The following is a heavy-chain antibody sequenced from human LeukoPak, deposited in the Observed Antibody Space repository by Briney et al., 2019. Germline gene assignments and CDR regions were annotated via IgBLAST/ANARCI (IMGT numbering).Heavy chain of an antibody. J-gene: IGHJ4*02. CDR1: GGTMSIYA. D-gene: IGHD6-19*01. CDR3: AREGIAVAGASSDPFDY. CDR2: IIPIFGTA. Sequence: ASVKVSCKTSGGTMSIYAISCVRQAPGQGLEWMGGIIPIFGTANYAQKFQGRVTITADESTSTAYMELSSLRSEDTAVYYCAREGIAVAGASSDPFDYWGQGTLVTVSS. V-gene: IGHV1-69*01.